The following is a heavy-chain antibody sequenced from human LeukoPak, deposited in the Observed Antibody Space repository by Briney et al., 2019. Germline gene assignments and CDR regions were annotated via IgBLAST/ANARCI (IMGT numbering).Heavy chain of an antibody. CDR1: GFTFSRHA. J-gene: IGHJ4*02. CDR3: AKVTDSSGYFPSDY. D-gene: IGHD3-22*01. V-gene: IGHV3-33*06. Sequence: GGSLILSCAASGFTFSRHAMHWVRQAPGKGLEWVAVIWYDGSNKYYADSVKGRSTISRDNSNNTLYLQLNSLRADDMAVYYCAKVTDSSGYFPSDYWGQGTLVTVSS. CDR2: IWYDGSNK.